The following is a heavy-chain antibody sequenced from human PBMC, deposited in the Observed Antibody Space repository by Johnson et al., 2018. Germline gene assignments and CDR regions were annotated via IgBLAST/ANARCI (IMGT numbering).Heavy chain of an antibody. CDR3: AKELERSFYY. J-gene: IGHJ4*02. D-gene: IGHD3-3*01. V-gene: IGHV3-30-3*01. CDR1: GFIFSSYA. Sequence: QVQLVQSGGGVVQPGRSLRLSCAASGFIFSSYAMHWVRQAPGKGLEWVAVVSYDGSNKYYADSVKGRFTISRDNSKNTLYLQMNSLRAEDTAVYYCAKELERSFYYWGQGALVTVSS. CDR2: VSYDGSNK.